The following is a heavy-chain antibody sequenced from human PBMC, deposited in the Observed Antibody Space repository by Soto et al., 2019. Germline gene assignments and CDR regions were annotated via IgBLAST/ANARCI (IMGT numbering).Heavy chain of an antibody. V-gene: IGHV3-23*01. D-gene: IGHD6-13*01. Sequence: GGSLRLSCAASGFTFRTYPMTWARQAPGKGLEWVSVIGVSADDTHYADSVKGRFTISRDNSKNTLFPQMNSLRAEDTAVYYCAKYSAAGSRYFDFWGQGTLVTVSS. CDR2: IGVSADDT. CDR3: AKYSAAGSRYFDF. CDR1: GFTFRTYP. J-gene: IGHJ4*02.